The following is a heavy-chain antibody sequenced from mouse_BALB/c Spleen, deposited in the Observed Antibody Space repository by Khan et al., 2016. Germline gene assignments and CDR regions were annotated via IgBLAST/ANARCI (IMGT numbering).Heavy chain of an antibody. Sequence: EVKLLESGGGLVQPGGSLKLSCADSGFDFRRYWMSWFRQAPGKGLEWIGEINPDSRTINYSPSLKDKFTISRDNAKRTLYLQMSKVRSEDTALYYCARAGYYGYLAYWGQGTLVSVSA. CDR3: ARAGYYGYLAY. CDR1: GFDFRRYW. V-gene: IGHV4-1*02. D-gene: IGHD1-1*01. CDR2: INPDSRTI. J-gene: IGHJ3*01.